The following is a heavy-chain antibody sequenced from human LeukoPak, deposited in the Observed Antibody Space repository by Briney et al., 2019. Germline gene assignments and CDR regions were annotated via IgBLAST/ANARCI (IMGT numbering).Heavy chain of an antibody. V-gene: IGHV3-23*01. CDR2: ISGSGGNT. J-gene: IGHJ6*03. CDR3: AKSIRAYYYMDV. Sequence: GGSLRLSCAASGFTFSDYSMSWIRQAPGKGLEWVSAISGSGGNTNYADSVKGRFTISRDNSKNTLYLQMTSLRAEDTAVYYCAKSIRAYYYMDVWGKGTTVTVSS. CDR1: GFTFSDYS.